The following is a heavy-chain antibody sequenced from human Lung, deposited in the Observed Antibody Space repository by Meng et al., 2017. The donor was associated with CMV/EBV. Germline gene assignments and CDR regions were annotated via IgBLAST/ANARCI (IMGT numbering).Heavy chain of an antibody. CDR1: GFTFSDYY. V-gene: IGHV3-11*01. CDR2: ISSSGSTI. CDR3: ARVRTAMAYYFDY. J-gene: IGHJ4*02. D-gene: IGHD5-18*01. Sequence: GGSXRLXCAASGFTFSDYYMSWIRQAPGKGLEWVSYISSSGSTIYYADSVKGRFTISRDNAKNSLYLQMNSLRAEDTAVYYCARVRTAMAYYFDYWGQGTXVTVSS.